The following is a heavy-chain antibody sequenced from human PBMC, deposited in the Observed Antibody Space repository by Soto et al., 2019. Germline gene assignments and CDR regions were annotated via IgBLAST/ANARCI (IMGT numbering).Heavy chain of an antibody. CDR1: GFTFSSYA. D-gene: IGHD6-19*01. V-gene: IGHV3-23*01. Sequence: PGGSLRLSCAASGFTFSSYAMSWVRQAPGKGLEWVSAISGSGGSTYYADSVKGRFTISRDSSKNTLYLQMNSLRAEDTAVYYCAKDTRPTNGWPFDYWGQGTLVTVSS. CDR3: AKDTRPTNGWPFDY. J-gene: IGHJ4*02. CDR2: ISGSGGST.